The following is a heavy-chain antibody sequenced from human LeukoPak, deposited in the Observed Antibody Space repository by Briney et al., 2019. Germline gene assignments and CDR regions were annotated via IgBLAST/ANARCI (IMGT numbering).Heavy chain of an antibody. Sequence: GGSLRLSCAASGFTFSSYGMSWVRQAPGKGLEWVSAISGSGGSTYYADSVKGRFTISRDNSKNTLYLQMNSLRAEDTAVYYCAKIPYGGGRHGGFDYWGQGTLVTVSS. CDR2: ISGSGGST. J-gene: IGHJ4*02. V-gene: IGHV3-23*01. CDR3: AKIPYGGGRHGGFDY. D-gene: IGHD2-15*01. CDR1: GFTFSSYG.